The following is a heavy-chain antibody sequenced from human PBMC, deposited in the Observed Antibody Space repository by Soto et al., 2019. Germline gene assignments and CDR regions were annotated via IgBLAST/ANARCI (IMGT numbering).Heavy chain of an antibody. Sequence: QVQLVQSGAEVKKPGASVKVSCKASGYTFTNFGISWVRQAPGQGLEWMGWISAYNGNTNYAQNFQGRATMTTDTATRPAYMELRSLRSDDTAVYYWARGGTPIDYWGQGTLVTVSP. CDR2: ISAYNGNT. V-gene: IGHV1-18*01. J-gene: IGHJ4*02. D-gene: IGHD3-16*01. CDR1: GYTFTNFG. CDR3: ARGGTPIDY.